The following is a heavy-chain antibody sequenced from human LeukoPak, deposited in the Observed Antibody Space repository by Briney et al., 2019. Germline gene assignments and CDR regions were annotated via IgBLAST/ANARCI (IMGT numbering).Heavy chain of an antibody. J-gene: IGHJ4*02. D-gene: IGHD2-2*01. CDR1: GFTFSSYT. Sequence: GGSLRLSCAASGFTFSSYTMHWVRQAPGKGLEWVAVISYDGSNKYYADSVKGRFTISRDNSKNTLYLQMNSLRAEDTAVYYCARVKGSSTFDYWGQGTPVTVSS. CDR3: ARVKGSSTFDY. V-gene: IGHV3-30-3*01. CDR2: ISYDGSNK.